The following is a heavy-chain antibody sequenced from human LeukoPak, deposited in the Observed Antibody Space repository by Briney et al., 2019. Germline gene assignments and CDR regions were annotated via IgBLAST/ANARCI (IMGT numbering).Heavy chain of an antibody. CDR1: GFTFSSHS. V-gene: IGHV3-21*01. CDR2: ISSSSSYL. Sequence: PGGSLRLSCAASGFTFSSHSMNWVRQAPRKGLEWVSGISSSSSYLYYTDSVKGRFTVSRDNAKNSLYLQMNSLRAEDTAVYYCARAYSGSYNWFDPWGQGTLVTVSS. J-gene: IGHJ5*02. CDR3: ARAYSGSYNWFDP. D-gene: IGHD1-26*01.